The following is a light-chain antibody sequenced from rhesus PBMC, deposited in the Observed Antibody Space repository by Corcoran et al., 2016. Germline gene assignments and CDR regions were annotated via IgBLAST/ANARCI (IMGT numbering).Light chain of an antibody. CDR1: QDITND. Sequence: DIQMTQSPSSLSASVGDRVTITCRASQDITNDLAWYQQKPGETPKLLIYEASSLRSGSPSRFSGSGSGTDVTFTISSLHSEDFASFYCHQYYSIPYSFGQGTKVEIK. J-gene: IGKJ2*01. V-gene: IGKV1-25*01. CDR2: EAS. CDR3: HQYYSIPYS.